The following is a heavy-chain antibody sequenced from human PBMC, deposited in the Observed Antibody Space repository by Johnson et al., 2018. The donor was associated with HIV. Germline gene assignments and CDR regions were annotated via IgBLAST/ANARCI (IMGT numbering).Heavy chain of an antibody. CDR2: INWNGGST. CDR3: ARPLDWKDLSDALDI. CDR1: GFTFSSYG. D-gene: IGHD1-1*01. V-gene: IGHV3-20*04. J-gene: IGHJ3*02. Sequence: VQLVESGGGLVQPGGSLRLSCAASGFTFSSYGMHWVRQAPGKGLEWVSGINWNGGSTGYENSVKGRFTISRDNAKNSLYLQMNSLRAEDTALYYCARPLDWKDLSDALDIWGQGTMVSVSS.